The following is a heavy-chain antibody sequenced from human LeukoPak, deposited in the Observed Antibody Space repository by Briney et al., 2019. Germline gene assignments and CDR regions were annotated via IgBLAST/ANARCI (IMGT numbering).Heavy chain of an antibody. D-gene: IGHD3-10*01. J-gene: IGHJ4*02. CDR1: GXTFSSYA. CDR3: ARYYYGSGSYSFADY. V-gene: IGHV3-64*04. Sequence: PGGSLRLSCSASGXTFSSYAMHWVRQAPGKGLEYYADSVKGRFTISRDNSRNTLYLQMNSLRAEDTAVYYCARYYYGSGSYSFADYWGQGTLVTVSS.